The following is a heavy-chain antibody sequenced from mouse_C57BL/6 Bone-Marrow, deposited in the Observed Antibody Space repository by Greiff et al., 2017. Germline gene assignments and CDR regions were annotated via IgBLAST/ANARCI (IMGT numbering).Heavy chain of an antibody. CDR2: INPSSGYT. D-gene: IGHD1-1*01. V-gene: IGHV1-7*01. CDR3: AVYGSSYVPFAY. J-gene: IGHJ3*01. CDR1: GYTFTSYW. Sequence: VQLQQSGAELAKPGASVKLSCKASGYTFTSYWMHWVKQRPGQGLEWIGYINPSSGYTKYNQKFKDKATLTADKSSSTAYMELNSLTSEDSAVYYCAVYGSSYVPFAYWGQGTLVTVSA.